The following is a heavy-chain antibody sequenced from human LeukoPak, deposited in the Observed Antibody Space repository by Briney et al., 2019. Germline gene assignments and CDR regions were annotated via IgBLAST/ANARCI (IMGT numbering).Heavy chain of an antibody. V-gene: IGHV1-18*04. CDR3: ARNGGYDILTGYEFDY. J-gene: IGHJ4*02. CDR1: GYTFTSYG. CDR2: ISAYNGNT. D-gene: IGHD3-9*01. Sequence: ASVKVSCKASGYTFTSYGISWVRQARGQGLEWMGWISAYNGNTNYARKLQGRVTMTTDTSTSTAYMEPRSLRSDDTAVYYCARNGGYDILTGYEFDYWGQGTMVTVSS.